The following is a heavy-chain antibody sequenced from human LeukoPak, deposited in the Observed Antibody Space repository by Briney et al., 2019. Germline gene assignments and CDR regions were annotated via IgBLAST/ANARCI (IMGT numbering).Heavy chain of an antibody. V-gene: IGHV3-48*03. J-gene: IGHJ6*02. CDR3: ARIAVAGDPYYYYYGMDV. CDR2: ISSSGSTI. CDR1: GFTFSSYE. Sequence: QAGGSLRLSCAASGFTFSSYEMNWVRQAPGKGLEWVSYISSSGSTIYYADSVKGRFTISRDNAKNSLYPQMNSLRAEDTAVYYCARIAVAGDPYYYYYGMDVWGQGTTVTVSS. D-gene: IGHD6-19*01.